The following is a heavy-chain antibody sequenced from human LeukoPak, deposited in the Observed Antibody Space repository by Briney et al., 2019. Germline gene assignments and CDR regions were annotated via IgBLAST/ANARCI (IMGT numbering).Heavy chain of an antibody. CDR3: ASKRDCINVNCYWAFDM. V-gene: IGHV5-51*01. CDR2: IYPGDSDT. J-gene: IGHJ3*02. Sequence: GESLKISCKGSGYSFTSYWIGWVRQMPGKGLEWMGIIYPGDSDTRYSPSFQGQVTISADKSISTAYLQWSSLKASDTAIYYCASKRDCINVNCYWAFDMWGQGTMVTVSS. CDR1: GYSFTSYW. D-gene: IGHD2-21*01.